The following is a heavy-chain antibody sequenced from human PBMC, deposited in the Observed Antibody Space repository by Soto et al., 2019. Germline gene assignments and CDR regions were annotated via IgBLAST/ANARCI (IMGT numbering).Heavy chain of an antibody. J-gene: IGHJ4*02. D-gene: IGHD2-21*02. CDR3: AREPYGDSQYFDY. Sequence: QVQLVESGGGMVQPGTSLRLSCAASGFTFNSLSLHWVRQRPDKGLEWVAVISHDGRVTFYADFVKGRFTVSRDNSKNTIDLKVNSLRAEATAVYYCAREPYGDSQYFDYWGQGTLVTVSS. V-gene: IGHV3-30*04. CDR2: ISHDGRVT. CDR1: GFTFNSLS.